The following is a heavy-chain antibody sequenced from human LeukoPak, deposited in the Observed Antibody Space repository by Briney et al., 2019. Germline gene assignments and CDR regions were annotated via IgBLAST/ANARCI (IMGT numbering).Heavy chain of an antibody. CDR2: MVYDGSNQ. Sequence: GRSLRLSCVATGFSFSRYGMHWVRQAPGEGLEWVAVMVYDGSNQYYADSVKGRFTISRDTSKNTLFLQMNGLRTEDTAVYYCAKSLLDQYNWNYFDNWGQGTMVTVSS. V-gene: IGHV3-30*18. D-gene: IGHD1-20*01. CDR1: GFSFSRYG. CDR3: AKSLLDQYNWNYFDN. J-gene: IGHJ4*02.